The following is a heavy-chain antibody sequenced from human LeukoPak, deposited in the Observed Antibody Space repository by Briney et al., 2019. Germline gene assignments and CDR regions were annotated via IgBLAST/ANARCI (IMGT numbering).Heavy chain of an antibody. CDR3: AKDPIPLLWFGESFDL. J-gene: IGHJ2*01. CDR2: ISGSGGSI. D-gene: IGHD3-10*01. CDR1: GFIFSDYS. V-gene: IGHV3-23*01. Sequence: GGSLRLSCAASGFIFSDYSMTWVRQAPGKGPEWVSCISGSGGSIYYADSVKGRFTISRDNSKHTLYLQMNSLRAEDTAVYYCAKDPIPLLWFGESFDLWGRGTLVTVSS.